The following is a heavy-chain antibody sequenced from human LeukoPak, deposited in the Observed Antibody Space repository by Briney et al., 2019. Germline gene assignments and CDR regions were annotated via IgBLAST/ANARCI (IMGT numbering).Heavy chain of an antibody. CDR2: ISSSSSTI. D-gene: IGHD1-26*01. CDR3: ARVILKWELLGAFDI. V-gene: IGHV3-48*01. J-gene: IGHJ3*02. CDR1: GFTFSSYS. Sequence: PGGSLRLSCAASGFTFSSYSMNWVRQAPGKGLEWVSYISSSSSTIYYADSVKGRFTISRDNAKNSLYLQMNSLRAEDTAVYYCARVILKWELLGAFDIWGQGTMVTVSS.